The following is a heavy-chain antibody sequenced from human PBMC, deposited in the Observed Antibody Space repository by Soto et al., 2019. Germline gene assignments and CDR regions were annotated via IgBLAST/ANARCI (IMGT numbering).Heavy chain of an antibody. J-gene: IGHJ5*02. Sequence: GGSLRLSCAASGFTFSDHYMSWIRQAPGRGLEWISYISNSGSTIYYADSVKGRFTISRDNAKNSLYLQMSSLRAEDTAVYYCARLPYPWGWYDPWGQGTPVTVSS. D-gene: IGHD3-16*01. CDR1: GFTFSDHY. CDR2: ISNSGSTI. V-gene: IGHV3-11*01. CDR3: ARLPYPWGWYDP.